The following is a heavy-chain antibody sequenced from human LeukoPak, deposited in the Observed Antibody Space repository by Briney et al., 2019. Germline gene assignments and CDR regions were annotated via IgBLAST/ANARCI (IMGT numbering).Heavy chain of an antibody. CDR2: IRYDGSNK. CDR3: AKEVKQLALGYYYYYMDV. Sequence: GGSLRLSCAASGFTFSSYGMHWVRQAPGKGLEWVAFIRYDGSNKYYADSVKGRFTISRDNSKNTLYLQMNSLRAEDTAVYYCAKEVKQLALGYYYYYMDVWGKGTTVTVSS. J-gene: IGHJ6*03. CDR1: GFTFSSYG. V-gene: IGHV3-30*02. D-gene: IGHD6-6*01.